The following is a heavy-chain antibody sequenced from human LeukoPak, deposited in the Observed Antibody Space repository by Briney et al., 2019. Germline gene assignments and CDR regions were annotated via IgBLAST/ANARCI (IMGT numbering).Heavy chain of an antibody. D-gene: IGHD3-22*01. CDR1: GGSMRNHY. J-gene: IGHJ5*02. V-gene: IGHV4-59*11. CDR3: ARAEGYYDNSGSYDWFDP. CDR2: IYHSGST. Sequence: SETLSLTCTVSGGSMRNHYWSRIRQPPGKGLEWIGYIYHSGSTNYNPSLKSRVTISVDTSRNKFSLKLSSVTAADTAIYYCARAEGYYDNSGSYDWFDPWGQGTLVTVSS.